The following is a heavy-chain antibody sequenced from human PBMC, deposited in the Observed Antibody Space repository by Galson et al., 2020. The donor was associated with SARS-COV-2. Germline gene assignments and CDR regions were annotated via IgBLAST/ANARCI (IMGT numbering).Heavy chain of an antibody. V-gene: IGHV3-7*01. CDR3: ARDLVDPLAVGYFDL. CDR2: IKPNDGEI. D-gene: IGHD2-15*01. CDR1: GFTFSRFW. Sequence: AGSLRLSCVASGFTFSRFWMSWVRQTPGKGLEWLANIKPNDGEIYYVDSVKGRFTISRDNAKNSLYLQMNNPRGENTGEYFCARDLVDPLAVGYFDLWGRGSPVVVSS. J-gene: IGHJ2*01.